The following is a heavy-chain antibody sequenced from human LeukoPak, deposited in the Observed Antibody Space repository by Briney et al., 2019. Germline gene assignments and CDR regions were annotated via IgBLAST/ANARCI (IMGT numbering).Heavy chain of an antibody. CDR3: AKGDQWELPFDY. D-gene: IGHD1-26*01. V-gene: IGHV3-30*02. CDR2: IRYDGSNK. CDR1: GFTFSSYG. J-gene: IGHJ4*02. Sequence: GGSLRLSCAASGFTFSSYGMHWVRQAPGKGLEWVAFIRYDGSNKYYADSVKGRFTISRDNSKNTRYLQMNSLRAEDTAVYYCAKGDQWELPFDYWGQGTLVTVSS.